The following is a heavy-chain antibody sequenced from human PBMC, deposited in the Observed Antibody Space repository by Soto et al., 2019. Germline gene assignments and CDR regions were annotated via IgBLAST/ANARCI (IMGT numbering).Heavy chain of an antibody. CDR2: TYYRSKWYN. CDR1: GDSVSSNSAA. Sequence: PSQTLSLTCAISGDSVSSNSAAWNWIRQSPSRGLEWLGRTYYRSKWYNDYAVSVKSRITINPDTSKNQFSLQLNSVTPEDTAVYYCARDGAKGPYSSSGGLHMDVWGQGTTVTVSS. D-gene: IGHD6-6*01. V-gene: IGHV6-1*01. CDR3: ARDGAKGPYSSSGGLHMDV. J-gene: IGHJ6*02.